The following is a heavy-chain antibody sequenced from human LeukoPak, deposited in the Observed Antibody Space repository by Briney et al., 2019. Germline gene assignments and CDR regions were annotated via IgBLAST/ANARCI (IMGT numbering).Heavy chain of an antibody. CDR1: GYTFTSYY. Sequence: GASVKVSCKASGYTFTSYYMHWVRQAPGQGLEWMGIINPSGGATIYTQKFQGRVTMTRDTSTSTAYMELRSLRSDDTAVYYCARDGHRMYYYESSVYRFDYWGQGTLVTVSS. V-gene: IGHV1-46*01. J-gene: IGHJ4*02. CDR3: ARDGHRMYYYESSVYRFDY. CDR2: INPSGGAT. D-gene: IGHD3-22*01.